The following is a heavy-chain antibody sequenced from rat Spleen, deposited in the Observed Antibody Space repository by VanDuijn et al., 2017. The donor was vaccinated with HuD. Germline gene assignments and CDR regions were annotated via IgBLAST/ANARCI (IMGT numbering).Heavy chain of an antibody. CDR3: ARRDGFYFDY. CDR2: ITNTGYST. CDR1: GFTFSTFA. D-gene: IGHD1-4*01. V-gene: IGHV5-22*01. Sequence: EVQLVESGGCLVQPGRSLRLSCSASGFTFSTFAMAWVRQSPKKGLEWVASITNTGYSTYYGDSVKGRFTITRDNAKSTLYLQMSSLRSEDTATYYCARRDGFYFDYWGQGVMVTVSS. J-gene: IGHJ2*01.